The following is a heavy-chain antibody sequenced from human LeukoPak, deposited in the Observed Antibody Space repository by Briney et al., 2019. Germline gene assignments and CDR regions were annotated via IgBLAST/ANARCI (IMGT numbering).Heavy chain of an antibody. D-gene: IGHD5-18*01. Sequence: PSETLSLTCTVSGGSISNYYWSWVRQPPGKGLEWIGFIYYSGSTNYNPSLKSRVTISVDTSKNQFSLKLSSVTAADTAVYYCARGKHTGLGYWGQGTLVTVSS. CDR1: GGSISNYY. CDR2: IYYSGST. CDR3: ARGKHTGLGY. J-gene: IGHJ4*02. V-gene: IGHV4-59*01.